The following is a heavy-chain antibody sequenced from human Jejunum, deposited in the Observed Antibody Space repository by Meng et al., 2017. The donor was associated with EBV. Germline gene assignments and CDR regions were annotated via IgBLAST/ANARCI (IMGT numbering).Heavy chain of an antibody. J-gene: IGHJ4*02. D-gene: IGHD3-22*01. CDR3: AGNGYYALEY. V-gene: IGHV4-4*02. CDR1: GGSISDNDW. CDR2: IYHGGGT. Sequence: QGQRKEWGPRMEKLSGPLSLTCVVSGGSISDNDWWSWVRQPPGKGLEWLGEIYHGGGTNYNPSLESRVTISVDKSKNQFSLKLNSVTVADTAVYYCAGNGYYALEYWGPGILVTVSS.